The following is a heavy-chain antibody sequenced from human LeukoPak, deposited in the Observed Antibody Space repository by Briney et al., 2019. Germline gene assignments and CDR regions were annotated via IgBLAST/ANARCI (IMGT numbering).Heavy chain of an antibody. D-gene: IGHD4-17*01. Sequence: GGSLRLSCAASGFTFSSYSMNWVRQAPGKGLEWVSAISGSDGSTYYADSVKGRFTISRDNSKNTLYLQMNSLRAEDTAVYYCAKRATVTSYYHYMDVWGKGTTVTVSS. J-gene: IGHJ6*03. CDR2: ISGSDGST. CDR3: AKRATVTSYYHYMDV. CDR1: GFTFSSYS. V-gene: IGHV3-23*01.